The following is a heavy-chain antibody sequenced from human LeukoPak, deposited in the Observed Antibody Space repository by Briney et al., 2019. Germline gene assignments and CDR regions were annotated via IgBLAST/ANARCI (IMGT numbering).Heavy chain of an antibody. D-gene: IGHD4-17*01. CDR1: GYSFNTYW. CDR2: IYPGDSDT. Sequence: GESLQISCKGSGYSFNTYWIGWVRQMPGKGLEYMGIIYPGDSDTRYSPSFQGQVTISADKSISTAYLQWSSLKASDTAMYYCARRKSDYGDGDNWFDPWGQGTLVTVSS. CDR3: ARRKSDYGDGDNWFDP. V-gene: IGHV5-51*01. J-gene: IGHJ5*02.